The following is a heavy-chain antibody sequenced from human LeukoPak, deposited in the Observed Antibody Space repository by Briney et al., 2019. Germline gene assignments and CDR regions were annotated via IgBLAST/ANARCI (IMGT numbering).Heavy chain of an antibody. CDR2: INHSGST. V-gene: IGHV4-34*01. J-gene: IGHJ4*02. D-gene: IGHD6-19*01. CDR1: GGSFSGYY. Sequence: SETLSLTCAVYGGSFSGYYWSWIRQPPGKGLEWIGEINHSGSTNYNPSLKSRVTISVDTSKNQFSLKLSSVTAADTAVYYCARSAPGIAVAGIGGFPPTRDYWGQGTLVTVSS. CDR3: ARSAPGIAVAGIGGFPPTRDY.